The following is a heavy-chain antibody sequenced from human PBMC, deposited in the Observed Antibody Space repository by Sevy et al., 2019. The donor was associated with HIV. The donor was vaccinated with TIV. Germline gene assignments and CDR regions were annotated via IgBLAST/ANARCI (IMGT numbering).Heavy chain of an antibody. CDR3: TTASWSQEDYYNY. Sequence: GGSLRLSCAASGFTFSNAWMSWVRQAPGKGLEWVGRIKGKIYDGSIDYAAPVKGRFSISRDDSKNTLYLQMNSLKTEDTAVYYCTTASWSQEDYYNYWGQGTLVTLSS. D-gene: IGHD6-13*01. J-gene: IGHJ4*02. CDR1: GFTFSNAW. V-gene: IGHV3-15*01. CDR2: IKGKIYDGSI.